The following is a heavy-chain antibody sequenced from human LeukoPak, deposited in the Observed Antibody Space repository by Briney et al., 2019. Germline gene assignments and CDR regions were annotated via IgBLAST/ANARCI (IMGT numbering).Heavy chain of an antibody. D-gene: IGHD5-18*01. CDR1: GFTFISYW. Sequence: PGGSLRLSCAASGFTFISYWMHWVRQAPGKGLVWVSRINGYGSSTDFADSVKGRFTISRDNAKNTLYLQMNSLRAEDTAVYYCARDAPGNTALDYWGKEPLVTVSS. J-gene: IGHJ4*02. V-gene: IGHV3-74*01. CDR3: ARDAPGNTALDY. CDR2: INGYGSST.